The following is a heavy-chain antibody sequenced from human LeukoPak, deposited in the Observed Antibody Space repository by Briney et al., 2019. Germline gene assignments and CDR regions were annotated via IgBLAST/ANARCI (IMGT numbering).Heavy chain of an antibody. J-gene: IGHJ5*02. CDR2: IIPIFGTA. CDR1: GGTFISYA. CDR3: AREIGQSSFWRPSNWFDP. V-gene: IGHV1-69*05. Sequence: GASVKVSCKASGGTFISYAISWVRQAPGQGLEWMGEIIPIFGTANYAQKFQGRVTITRDTSASTAYMELSSLRSEDTAVYYCAREIGQSSFWRPSNWFDPWGQGTLVTVSS. D-gene: IGHD3-3*01.